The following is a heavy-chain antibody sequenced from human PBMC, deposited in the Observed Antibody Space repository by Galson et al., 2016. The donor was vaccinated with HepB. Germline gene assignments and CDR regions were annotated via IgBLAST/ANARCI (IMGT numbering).Heavy chain of an antibody. CDR2: ICPGDSFT. CDR3: ARSLTGSYDFWGAIYNYYAMDV. V-gene: IGHV5-51*01. D-gene: IGHD3-3*01. J-gene: IGHJ6*02. CDR1: GDDFTNYC. Sequence: QSGAEVKKPGESLKISCKASGDDFTNYCIVWVRQMPGKGLEWMAIICPGDSFTTYSPSFQGRVTISADKSVSTAYLQWTSLKASDTAMYYCARSLTGSYDFWGAIYNYYAMDVWGQGTTVTVS.